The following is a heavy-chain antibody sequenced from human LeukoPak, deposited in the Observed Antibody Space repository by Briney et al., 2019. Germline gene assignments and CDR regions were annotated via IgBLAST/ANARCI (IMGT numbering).Heavy chain of an antibody. V-gene: IGHV1-2*02. D-gene: IGHD1-26*01. CDR3: ASSTEGATNGMDV. J-gene: IGHJ6*02. Sequence: ASVKVSCKASGYTFIDYHMHWVRQAPGQGLEWMGWINPNSGGTNYAHKFQGRVTMTRDTTISTAYMELSRLRPDDTAVYYCASSTEGATNGMDVWGQGTTVTVSS. CDR1: GYTFIDYH. CDR2: INPNSGGT.